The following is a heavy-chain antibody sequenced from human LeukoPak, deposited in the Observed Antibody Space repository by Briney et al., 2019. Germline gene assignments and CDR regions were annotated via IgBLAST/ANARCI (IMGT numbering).Heavy chain of an antibody. CDR2: ISASGGGT. D-gene: IGHD2-8*01. Sequence: GGSLRLSCAASGFTFTTYPMSWVRQAPGKGLEWVSAISASGGGTYYADSVKGRFTISRDNSRSTVFLQMSSLRAEDTAVYYCAKAPHCPNDVCRYFDYWGQGILVTVSS. CDR3: AKAPHCPNDVCRYFDY. V-gene: IGHV3-23*01. J-gene: IGHJ4*02. CDR1: GFTFTTYP.